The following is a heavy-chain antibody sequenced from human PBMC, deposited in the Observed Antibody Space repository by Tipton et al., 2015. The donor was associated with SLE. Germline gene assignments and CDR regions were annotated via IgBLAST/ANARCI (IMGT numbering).Heavy chain of an antibody. V-gene: IGHV1-69*09. D-gene: IGHD5-12*01. CDR1: GGTFGNYA. CDR3: AIFLTAVASGTYFNV. J-gene: IGHJ3*01. CDR2: IIPILGIA. Sequence: QVQLVQSGAEVKKPGSSVKVSCKASGGTFGNYAISWVRQAPGEGLEWMGGIIPILGIANHAQNFQGRVTMTADKSTSTAYMELSSLRSEDTAMYYCAIFLTAVASGTYFNVWGQGTLVTASS.